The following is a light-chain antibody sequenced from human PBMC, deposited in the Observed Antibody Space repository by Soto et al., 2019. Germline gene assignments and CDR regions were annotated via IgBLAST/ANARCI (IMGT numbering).Light chain of an antibody. J-gene: IGKJ5*01. CDR2: EAS. CDR1: QGIRND. Sequence: IQMTQSPSTLSASVGDRVTITCRASQGIRNDLAWYQQRPGKAPELLIYEASTLQSGVPSRFSGSGSGTDFSLTISGLQPEDFTTYYCLQDHNYPFTFGQGTRLEIK. CDR3: LQDHNYPFT. V-gene: IGKV1-6*01.